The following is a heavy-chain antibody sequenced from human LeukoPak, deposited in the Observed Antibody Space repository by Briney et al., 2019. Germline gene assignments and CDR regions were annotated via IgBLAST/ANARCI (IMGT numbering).Heavy chain of an antibody. CDR3: ARDREISARPGGWFDP. CDR1: GGTINDFA. J-gene: IGHJ5*02. D-gene: IGHD6-6*01. Sequence: ASVKVSCKVVGGTINDFAISWVRQAPGQGLEWMGGLSPMLATYAQRFRGRVTITADESTDTVYIELGSLTSEDTATYFCARDREISARPGGWFDPWGQGTLVTVSS. CDR2: LSPMLA. V-gene: IGHV1-69*13.